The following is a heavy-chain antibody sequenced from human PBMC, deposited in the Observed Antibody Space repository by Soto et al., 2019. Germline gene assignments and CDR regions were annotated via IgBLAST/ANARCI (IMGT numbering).Heavy chain of an antibody. D-gene: IGHD6-19*01. Sequence: LRLSCAASGFTFSSYAMSWVRQAPGKGLEWVSAISGSGGSTYYADSVKGRFTISRDNSKNTLYLQMNSLRAEDTAVYYCAKDEEEGSGWMGDAFDIWGQGTMVTVSS. CDR1: GFTFSSYA. J-gene: IGHJ3*02. CDR3: AKDEEEGSGWMGDAFDI. V-gene: IGHV3-23*01. CDR2: ISGSGGST.